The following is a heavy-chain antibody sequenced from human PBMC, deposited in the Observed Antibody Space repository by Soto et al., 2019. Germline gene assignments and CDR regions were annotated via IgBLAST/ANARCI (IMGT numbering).Heavy chain of an antibody. CDR3: AARNIVAPY. Sequence: EVQLAESGGGLVQPGESLRLSCAASGFTVSSNYMSWVRQAPGKGLEWVSLIYSGGTTDYADSVKGRFTISRDNSKNTLYLQMNSLRAEDTAVYYCAARNIVAPYWGQGTLVTVSS. D-gene: IGHD5-12*01. J-gene: IGHJ4*02. V-gene: IGHV3-66*01. CDR2: IYSGGTT. CDR1: GFTVSSNY.